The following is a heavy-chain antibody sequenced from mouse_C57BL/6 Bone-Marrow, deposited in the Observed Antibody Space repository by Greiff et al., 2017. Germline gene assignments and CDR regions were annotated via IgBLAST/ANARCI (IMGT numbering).Heavy chain of an antibody. Sequence: EVQLVESGPGLVKPSQSLSLTCSVTGYSITSGYYWNWIRQFPGNKLEWMGYISYDGSNNYNPSLKNRISITRDTSKNQFFLKLNSVTTEDTATYYCARRDGSSYYYFDYWGQGTTLTVSS. CDR3: ARRDGSSYYYFDY. J-gene: IGHJ2*01. V-gene: IGHV3-6*01. CDR2: ISYDGSN. D-gene: IGHD1-1*01. CDR1: GYSITSGYY.